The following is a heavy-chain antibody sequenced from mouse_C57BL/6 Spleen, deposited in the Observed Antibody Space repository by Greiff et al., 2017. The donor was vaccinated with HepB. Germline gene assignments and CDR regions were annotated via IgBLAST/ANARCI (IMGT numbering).Heavy chain of an antibody. Sequence: EVKLMESGGGLVKPGGSLKLSCAASGFTFSSYAMSWVRQTPEKRLEWVATISDGGSYTYYPDNVKGRFTISRDNAKNNLYLQMSHLKSEDTAMYYWARDGGIYYYGSRNAMDYWGQGTSVTVSS. CDR1: GFTFSSYA. D-gene: IGHD1-1*01. J-gene: IGHJ4*01. CDR3: ARDGGIYYYGSRNAMDY. V-gene: IGHV5-4*01. CDR2: ISDGGSYT.